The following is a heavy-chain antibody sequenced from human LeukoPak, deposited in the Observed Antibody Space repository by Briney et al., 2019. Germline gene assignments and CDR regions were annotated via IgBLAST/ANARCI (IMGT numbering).Heavy chain of an antibody. CDR1: GYSISSGYY. D-gene: IGHD3-22*01. J-gene: IGHJ4*02. Sequence: SETLSLTCAVSGYSISSGYYWGWIRQPPGKGLEWIGSIYHSGSTNYNPSLKSRVTISVDTSKNQFSLKLSSVTAADTAVYYCARMGYYDSSGYQVPFDYWGQGTLVTVSS. CDR2: IYHSGST. V-gene: IGHV4-38-2*01. CDR3: ARMGYYDSSGYQVPFDY.